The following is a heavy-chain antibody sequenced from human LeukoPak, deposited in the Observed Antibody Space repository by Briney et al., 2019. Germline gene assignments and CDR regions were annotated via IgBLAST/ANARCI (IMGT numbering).Heavy chain of an antibody. CDR2: ISYDGSNK. J-gene: IGHJ6*03. V-gene: IGHV3-30*18. CDR3: AKAYSSGKLYYYYMDV. CDR1: GFTFSSYG. D-gene: IGHD6-19*01. Sequence: GGSLRLSCAASGFTFSSYGMHWVRQAPGKGLEWVAVISYDGSNKYYADSVKGRFTISRDNSKNTLYLQMNSLRAEDTAVYYCAKAYSSGKLYYYYMDVWGKGTTVTVSS.